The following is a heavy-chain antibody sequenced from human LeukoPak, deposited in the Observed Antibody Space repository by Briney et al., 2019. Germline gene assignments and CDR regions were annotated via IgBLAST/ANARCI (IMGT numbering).Heavy chain of an antibody. CDR2: IYHSGST. V-gene: IGHV4-38-2*02. Sequence: PETLSLTCTVSGYSISSGYYWGWIRQPPGKGLGWIGSIYHSGSTYYNPSLKSRVTISVDTSKNQFSLKLSSVTAADTAVYYCARVVPNYDSSGDHYWYFALWGRGTLLTVSS. J-gene: IGHJ2*01. CDR3: ARVVPNYDSSGDHYWYFAL. CDR1: GYSISSGYY. D-gene: IGHD3-22*01.